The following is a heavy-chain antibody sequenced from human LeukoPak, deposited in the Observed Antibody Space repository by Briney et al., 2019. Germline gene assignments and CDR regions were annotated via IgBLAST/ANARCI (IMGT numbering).Heavy chain of an antibody. Sequence: SETLSLTCTVSGGSISSYYWSWIRQPPGEGLEWIGYIYYSGSTNYNPSLKSRVTISVDTSKNQFSLKLSSVTAADTAVYYCARQGKYGSKYYYYMDVWGKGTTVTVSS. V-gene: IGHV4-59*08. J-gene: IGHJ6*03. CDR2: IYYSGST. D-gene: IGHD4-17*01. CDR1: GGSISSYY. CDR3: ARQGKYGSKYYYYMDV.